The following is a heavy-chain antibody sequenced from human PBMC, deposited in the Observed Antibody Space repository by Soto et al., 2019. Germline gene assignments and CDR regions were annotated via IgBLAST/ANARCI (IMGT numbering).Heavy chain of an antibody. CDR3: ARESATYYYGSGSSRSINYGMDV. J-gene: IGHJ6*02. Sequence: ASVKVSCKASGYTFTSYYMHWVRQAPGQGLEWMGIINPSGGSTSYAQKFQGRVTMTRDTSTSTVYMELSSLRSEDTAVYYCARESATYYYGSGSSRSINYGMDVWGQGTTVTVSS. CDR1: GYTFTSYY. CDR2: INPSGGST. D-gene: IGHD3-10*01. V-gene: IGHV1-46*01.